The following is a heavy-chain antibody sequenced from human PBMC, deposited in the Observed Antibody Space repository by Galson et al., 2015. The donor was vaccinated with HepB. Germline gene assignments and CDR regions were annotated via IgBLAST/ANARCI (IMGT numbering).Heavy chain of an antibody. CDR1: GFTFSRFG. J-gene: IGHJ5*02. CDR3: ARLTTIAAINWFDP. CDR2: ISGSRTTI. Sequence: SLRLCCAASGFTFSRFGMNWVRQAPGQGLEWVSYISGSRTTIYYADSVKGRFTISRDNAKNSLYLHMNRLRADDTAVYYCARLTTIAAINWFDPWGQGTLVTVSS. D-gene: IGHD2-2*01. V-gene: IGHV3-48*04.